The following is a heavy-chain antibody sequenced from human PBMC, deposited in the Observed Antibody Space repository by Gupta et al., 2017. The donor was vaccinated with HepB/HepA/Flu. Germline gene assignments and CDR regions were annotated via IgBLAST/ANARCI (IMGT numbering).Heavy chain of an antibody. Sequence: VQLVQSGAAVKTPGSSVKVFCKASGGPFSSYAISLVRQSPGQRLEWLGRIIPILGIANYAQKFQGRVTITADKSTSTAYMELSSLRSEDTAVYYCARAAGAAISSNWFDPWGQGTLVTGSS. CDR2: IIPILGIA. CDR3: ARAAGAAISSNWFDP. J-gene: IGHJ5*02. CDR1: GGPFSSYA. V-gene: IGHV1-69*04. D-gene: IGHD2-2*01.